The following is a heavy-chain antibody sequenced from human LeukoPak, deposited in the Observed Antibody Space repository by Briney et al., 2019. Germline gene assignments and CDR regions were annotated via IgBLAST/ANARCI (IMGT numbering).Heavy chain of an antibody. J-gene: IGHJ4*02. Sequence: PSETLSLTCTVSGGSISSGGYYWSWLRQHPGKGLEWIGYIYYSGSTYYNPSLKSRVTISVDTSKNQFSLKLSSVTAADTAVYYCARAYYYDSSGYFDYWGQGTLVTVSS. CDR2: IYYSGST. D-gene: IGHD3-22*01. CDR1: GGSISSGGYY. V-gene: IGHV4-31*03. CDR3: ARAYYYDSSGYFDY.